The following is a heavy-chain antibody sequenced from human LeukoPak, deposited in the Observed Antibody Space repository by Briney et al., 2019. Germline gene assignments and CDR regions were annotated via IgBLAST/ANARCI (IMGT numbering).Heavy chain of an antibody. V-gene: IGHV3-23*01. J-gene: IGHJ4*02. CDR2: INNSGGST. Sequence: GGSLRLSCAASGFISSSSGMSWVRQAPGKGLEWVSGINNSGGSTYYADSVKGRFTISRDNSKNTLYLQMNSLRAEDTAVYYFAKVVVASTRGVFDYWGQGTLVTVSS. D-gene: IGHD2-15*01. CDR3: AKVVVASTRGVFDY. CDR1: GFISSSSG.